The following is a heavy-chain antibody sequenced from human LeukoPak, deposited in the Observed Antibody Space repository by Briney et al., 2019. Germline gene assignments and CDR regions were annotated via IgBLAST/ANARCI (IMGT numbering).Heavy chain of an antibody. CDR1: GYTFTSYA. CDR2: INAGNGNT. Sequence: ASVKVSCKASGYTFTSYAMHWVRQAPGQRLEWMGWINAGNGNTKYSQEFQGRVTITRDTSASTAYMELSSLRSEDMAVYYCARDPRWQGIGDGFDIWGQGTMVTVSS. J-gene: IGHJ3*02. D-gene: IGHD2-15*01. V-gene: IGHV1-3*03. CDR3: ARDPRWQGIGDGFDI.